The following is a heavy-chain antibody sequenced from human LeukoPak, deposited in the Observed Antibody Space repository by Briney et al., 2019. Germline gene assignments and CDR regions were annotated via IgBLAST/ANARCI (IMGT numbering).Heavy chain of an antibody. CDR2: IKKDGSEK. D-gene: IGHD5-18*01. CDR3: ARHLSGVTGYTYGRGIDY. J-gene: IGHJ4*02. Sequence: GGSLRLSCAASDFTFSTYGMSWVRQAPGKGLEWVANIKKDGSEKYYVDSVKGRFTISRDNAKTSLYLHMNSLRAEDTAVYYCARHLSGVTGYTYGRGIDYWGQGTLVTVSS. V-gene: IGHV3-7*01. CDR1: DFTFSTYG.